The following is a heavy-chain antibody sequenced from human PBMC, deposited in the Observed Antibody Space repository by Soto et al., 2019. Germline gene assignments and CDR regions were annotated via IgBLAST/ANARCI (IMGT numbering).Heavy chain of an antibody. CDR2: ITGSGSST. D-gene: IGHD1-26*01. V-gene: IGHV3-23*01. J-gene: IGHJ5*02. Sequence: GSLRLSCAASGFTFSSYAMSWVRQAPGKGLEWVSSITGSGSSTFYADSAKGRFSISRHNSKNTLYLQMNSLRAEDTVVYYCAKDWDGGWFDPWGQGTLVTVSS. CDR3: AKDWDGGWFDP. CDR1: GFTFSSYA.